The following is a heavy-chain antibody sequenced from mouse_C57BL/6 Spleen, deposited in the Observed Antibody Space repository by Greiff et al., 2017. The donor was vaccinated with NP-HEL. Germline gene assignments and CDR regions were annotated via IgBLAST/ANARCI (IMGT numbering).Heavy chain of an antibody. D-gene: IGHD2-3*01. V-gene: IGHV14-4*01. CDR2: IDPENGDT. CDR1: GFNIKDDY. Sequence: VQLQQSGAELVRPGASVKLSCTASGFNIKDDYMHWVKQRPEQGLEWIGWIDPENGDTEYASKFQGKATITADTSSNTAYLQLSRLTSEDTAVYYCTSDGYYGAYWGQGTLVTVSA. J-gene: IGHJ3*01. CDR3: TSDGYYGAY.